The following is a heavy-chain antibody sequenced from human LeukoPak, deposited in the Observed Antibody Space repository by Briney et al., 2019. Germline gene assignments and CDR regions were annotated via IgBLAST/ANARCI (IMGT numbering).Heavy chain of an antibody. CDR1: GGTFSSYA. CDR3: ARLVFEWNYFDY. J-gene: IGHJ4*02. CDR2: IIPIFGTA. Sequence: GASVKVSCKASGGTFSSYAISWVRQAPGQGLEWMGGIIPIFGTANYAQKFQGRVTITTDESTSTAYMELSSLRSEDTAVYYCARLVFEWNYFDYWGQGTLVTVSS. V-gene: IGHV1-69*05. D-gene: IGHD5/OR15-5a*01.